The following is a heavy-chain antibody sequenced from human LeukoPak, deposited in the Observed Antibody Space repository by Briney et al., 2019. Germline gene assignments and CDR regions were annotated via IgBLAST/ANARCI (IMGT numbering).Heavy chain of an antibody. CDR2: IYPGDSDT. J-gene: IGHJ4*02. D-gene: IGHD5-18*01. CDR3: ARSGSGYSYGCAY. V-gene: IGHV5-51*01. CDR1: GYSFTNYW. Sequence: GESLKISCKVSGYSFTNYWIAWVRQMPGKGLEWMGIIYPGDSDTKYSPSFQGQVTMSADKSTTTAYLQWSSLKASDTAMYYCARSGSGYSYGCAYWGQGTLVTVSS.